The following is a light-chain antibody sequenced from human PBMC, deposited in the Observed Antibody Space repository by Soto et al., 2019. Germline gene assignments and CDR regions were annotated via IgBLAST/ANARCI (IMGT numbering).Light chain of an antibody. Sequence: QSVLTQPPSASGSPGQSVTISCIGTSSDVGGYNYVSWYQQHPGKAPKLMIYEVTKRPSGVPDRFSGSKSGNTASLTVSGLQAEDEADYYCSSFADNNNVIFGGGTKVTVL. CDR3: SSFADNNNVI. V-gene: IGLV2-8*01. J-gene: IGLJ2*01. CDR2: EVT. CDR1: SSDVGGYNY.